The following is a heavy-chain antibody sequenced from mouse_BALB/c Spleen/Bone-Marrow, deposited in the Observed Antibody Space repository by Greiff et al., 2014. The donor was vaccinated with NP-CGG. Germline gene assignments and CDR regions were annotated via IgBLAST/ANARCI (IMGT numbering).Heavy chain of an antibody. CDR1: GYTFTDYN. CDR3: ARTGYYTLFAY. D-gene: IGHD2-3*01. CDR2: INPNNGDT. J-gene: IGHJ3*01. Sequence: LKESGPELVKPGASVKIPCKASGYTFTDYNMDWVKQSHGKSLGWIGNINPNNGDTSYNQRFRGKATLTVDKSSSTAYMELRSLTSEDTAVYYCARTGYYTLFAYWGQGTLVTVSA. V-gene: IGHV1-18*01.